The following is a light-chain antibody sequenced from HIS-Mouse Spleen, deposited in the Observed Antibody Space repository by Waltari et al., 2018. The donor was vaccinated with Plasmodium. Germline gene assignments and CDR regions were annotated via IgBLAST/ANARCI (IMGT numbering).Light chain of an antibody. Sequence: SYELTQPPPVSVSPGQTARITGPGDALPTQNAYWSQQKSGQAPVLVIYEDSKRPPGIPERFSGSSSGTMATLTISGAQVEDEADYYCYSTDSSGNHRVFGGGTKLTVL. J-gene: IGLJ3*02. CDR1: ALPTQN. CDR2: EDS. V-gene: IGLV3-10*01. CDR3: YSTDSSGNHRV.